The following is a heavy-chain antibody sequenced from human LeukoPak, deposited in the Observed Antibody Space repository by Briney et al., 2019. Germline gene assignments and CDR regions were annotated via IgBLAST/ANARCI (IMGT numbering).Heavy chain of an antibody. D-gene: IGHD6-19*01. Sequence: GGSLRLSCAASGFTFSSYGMHWVRQAPGKGLEWVAVISYDGSNKYYADSVKGRFTISRDNSKNTLYLQMNSLRAEDTAVYCCAKDKGSSGWYLDYWGQGTLVTVSS. CDR2: ISYDGSNK. J-gene: IGHJ4*02. V-gene: IGHV3-30*18. CDR3: AKDKGSSGWYLDY. CDR1: GFTFSSYG.